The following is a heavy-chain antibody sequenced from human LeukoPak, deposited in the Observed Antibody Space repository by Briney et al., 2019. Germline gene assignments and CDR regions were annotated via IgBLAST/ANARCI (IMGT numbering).Heavy chain of an antibody. CDR2: IRYDGSNK. V-gene: IGHV3-30*02. Sequence: GGSLRLSCAASGFTFSSYGMHWVRQAPGKGLDWVAFIRYDGSNKYYADSVKGRFTISRDNSKNTLYLQMNSLRAEDTAVYYCAKDGAYYGSGSYYFDYWGQGTLVTVSS. J-gene: IGHJ4*02. D-gene: IGHD3-10*01. CDR3: AKDGAYYGSGSYYFDY. CDR1: GFTFSSYG.